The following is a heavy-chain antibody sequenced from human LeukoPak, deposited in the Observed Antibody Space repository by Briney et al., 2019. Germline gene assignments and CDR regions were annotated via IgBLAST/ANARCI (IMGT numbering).Heavy chain of an antibody. CDR2: IYYSGST. Sequence: PSETLSLTCTVSGGSISSSSYYWGWIRQPPGKGLEWIGSIYYSGSTYYNPSLKSRVTISVDTSKNQFSLKLSSVTAADTAVYYCARDSGGWPKAYYYYYMDVWGKGTTVTVSS. D-gene: IGHD3-16*01. V-gene: IGHV4-39*07. CDR1: GGSISSSSYY. J-gene: IGHJ6*03. CDR3: ARDSGGWPKAYYYYYMDV.